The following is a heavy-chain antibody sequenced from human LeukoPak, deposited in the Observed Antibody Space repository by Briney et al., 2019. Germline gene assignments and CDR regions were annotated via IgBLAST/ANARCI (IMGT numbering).Heavy chain of an antibody. V-gene: IGHV4-34*01. CDR3: ARDALGGNPNYYYYYMDV. J-gene: IGHJ6*03. Sequence: PSETLSLTCAVYGGSFSGYYWNWIRQPPGKGLEWIGEINHSGSTNYNPSLKSRVTMSVDTSKNQFSLKLSSVTAADTAVYYCARDALGGNPNYYYYYMDVWGKGTTVTISS. CDR1: GGSFSGYY. CDR2: INHSGST. D-gene: IGHD3-16*01.